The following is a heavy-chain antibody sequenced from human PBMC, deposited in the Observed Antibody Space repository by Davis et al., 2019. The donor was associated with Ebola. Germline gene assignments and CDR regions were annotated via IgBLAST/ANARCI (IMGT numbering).Heavy chain of an antibody. D-gene: IGHD3-10*01. CDR2: INWNGGST. J-gene: IGHJ4*02. CDR3: ARDERWFGGYYNY. Sequence: GGSLRLSCAASGFTFDDFAMAWVRQRPRKGLEWVSGINWNGGSTGYADSVKGRFTVSRDNAKNSLYLQMNSLRAEDTAVYYCARDERWFGGYYNYWGQGTLVTVSS. CDR1: GFTFDDFA. V-gene: IGHV3-20*04.